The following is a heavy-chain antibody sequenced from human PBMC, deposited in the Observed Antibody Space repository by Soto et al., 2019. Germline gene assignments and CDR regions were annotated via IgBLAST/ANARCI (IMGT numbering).Heavy chain of an antibody. J-gene: IGHJ6*02. CDR1: GGAFSTYA. Sequence: QVQLLQSGAEVKAPGSSVKVACQASGGAFSTYAISWVRQAPGQGLEWMGGVIPLFGTSNYLPKFQGRDSIAADRSTETVYRELSRLRFDDTAVYFCARELKAGGHFGMEVWGQGTTVTVSS. CDR2: VIPLFGTS. V-gene: IGHV1-69*06. CDR3: ARELKAGGHFGMEV. D-gene: IGHD3-16*01.